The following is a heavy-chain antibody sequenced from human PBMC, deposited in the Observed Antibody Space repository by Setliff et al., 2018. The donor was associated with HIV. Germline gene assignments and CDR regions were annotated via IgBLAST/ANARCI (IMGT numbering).Heavy chain of an antibody. CDR3: AKDHATSSWFTALLDY. CDR1: GYSISSGYY. CDR2: IYHSGTT. V-gene: IGHV4-38-2*02. D-gene: IGHD6-13*01. J-gene: IGHJ4*02. Sequence: SETLSLTCAVSGYSISSGYYWGWVRQPPGKGPEWVGSIYHSGTTYYNPSLKSRVTISVDNSKNTLYLQMNSLRAEDTAVYYCAKDHATSSWFTALLDYWGQGALVTV.